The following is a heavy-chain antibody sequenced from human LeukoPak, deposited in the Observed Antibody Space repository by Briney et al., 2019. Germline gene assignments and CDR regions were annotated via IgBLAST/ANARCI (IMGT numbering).Heavy chain of an antibody. J-gene: IGHJ6*03. Sequence: ASVKVSCKASGGTFSSYAISRVRHAPGQGLEWVGGIIPIFGTANYAQKFQGRVTTAADESTSTAYMELSSLRSEDTAVYYCARSRDYGDYYYYYYMDVWGKGTTVTISS. CDR1: GGTFSSYA. D-gene: IGHD4-17*01. V-gene: IGHV1-69*01. CDR3: ARSRDYGDYYYYYYMDV. CDR2: IIPIFGTA.